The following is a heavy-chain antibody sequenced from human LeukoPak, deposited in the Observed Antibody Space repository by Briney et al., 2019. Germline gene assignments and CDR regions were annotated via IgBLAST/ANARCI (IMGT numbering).Heavy chain of an antibody. V-gene: IGHV6-1*01. CDR2: TYYRSKWYN. D-gene: IGHD3-22*01. CDR1: GDTVSSNSAA. J-gene: IGHJ5*02. CDR3: ARSFGDRSGYFPLPLSFDP. Sequence: SQTLSLTCAISGDTVSSNSAAWNWHRQSPSRGLEGLGRTYYRSKWYNYYAVSVKSRITSHPDTYKNPFSLNMSSVTAADTAVYYCARSFGDRSGYFPLPLSFDPWGQGTLVAVSS.